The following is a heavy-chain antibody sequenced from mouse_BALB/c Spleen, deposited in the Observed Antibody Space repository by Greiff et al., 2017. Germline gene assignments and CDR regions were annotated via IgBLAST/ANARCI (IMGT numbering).Heavy chain of an antibody. CDR3: ARRGSYDYGEGFAY. D-gene: IGHD2-4*01. J-gene: IGHJ3*01. Sequence: EVQLQQSGPEPVKPGASVKILCKASGYTFTDYNMDRVKQSHGKSLEWIGDINPNNGGTIYNQKFKGKATLTVDKSSSTAYMEHRSLTSEDTAVYYGARRGSYDYGEGFAYWGQGTLVTVSA. CDR2: INPNNGGT. V-gene: IGHV1-18*01. CDR1: GYTFTDYN.